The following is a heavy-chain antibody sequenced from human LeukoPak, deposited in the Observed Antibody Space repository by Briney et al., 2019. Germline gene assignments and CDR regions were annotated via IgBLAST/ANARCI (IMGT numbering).Heavy chain of an antibody. D-gene: IGHD2-15*01. V-gene: IGHV1-18*01. Sequence: EASVKVSCKASGYTFTSYGISWVRQAPGQGLEWMGWISAYNGNTNYAQKLQGRVTMTTDTSTSTAYMELSSLRSEDTAVYYCARAGVVAAIILNWFDPWGQGTLVTVSS. CDR1: GYTFTSYG. CDR3: ARAGVVAAIILNWFDP. J-gene: IGHJ5*02. CDR2: ISAYNGNT.